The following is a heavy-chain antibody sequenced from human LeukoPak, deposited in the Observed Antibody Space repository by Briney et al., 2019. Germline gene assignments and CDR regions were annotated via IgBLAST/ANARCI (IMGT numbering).Heavy chain of an antibody. J-gene: IGHJ4*02. CDR1: GFTFSSYW. V-gene: IGHV3-7*04. Sequence: PGGSLRLSCAASGFTFSSYWMSWVRPAPGKGLEWVANIKQDGSEKYYVDSVKGRFTISRDNAKNSLYLQMNSLRAEDTAVYYCARGTIAAAGYYYFDYWGQGTQVTVSS. CDR2: IKQDGSEK. D-gene: IGHD6-13*01. CDR3: ARGTIAAAGYYYFDY.